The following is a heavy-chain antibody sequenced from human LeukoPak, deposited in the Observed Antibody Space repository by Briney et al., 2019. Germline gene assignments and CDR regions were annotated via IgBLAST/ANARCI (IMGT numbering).Heavy chain of an antibody. CDR3: ARVIVGDTGSDY. CDR2: ISGSGGST. V-gene: IGHV3-23*01. CDR1: GFTFSSYA. J-gene: IGHJ4*02. Sequence: PGGSLRLSCAASGFTFSSYAMSWVRQAPGKGLEWVSAISGSGGSTYYADSVKGRFTISRDNSKNTLYLQMNSLRAEDTAVYYCARVIVGDTGSDYWGQGTLVTVSS. D-gene: IGHD1-26*01.